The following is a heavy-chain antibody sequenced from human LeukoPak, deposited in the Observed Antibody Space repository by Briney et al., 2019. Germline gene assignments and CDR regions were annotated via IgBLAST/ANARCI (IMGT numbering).Heavy chain of an antibody. CDR3: ARGGGDWHDAFDI. J-gene: IGHJ3*02. CDR2: IYHSGGT. Sequence: SETLSLTCTVSGYSISSGYYWGWIRQPPGKGLEWIGSIYHSGGTYYNPSLKSRVSISVDTSKNQFSLKLSSVTAADTAVYYCARGGGDWHDAFDIWGQGTMVTVSS. D-gene: IGHD2-21*02. CDR1: GYSISSGYY. V-gene: IGHV4-38-2*02.